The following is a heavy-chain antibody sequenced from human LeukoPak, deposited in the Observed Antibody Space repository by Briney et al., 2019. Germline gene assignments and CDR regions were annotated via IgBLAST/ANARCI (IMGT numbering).Heavy chain of an antibody. D-gene: IGHD6-19*01. J-gene: IGHJ4*02. V-gene: IGHV3-33*01. CDR1: GFTFSSYG. Sequence: GSLRLSCAASGFTFSSYGMHWVRQAPGKGLEWVAVIWYDGSNKYYADSVKGRFTISRDNSKNTLYLQMNSLRAEDTAVYYCARAAGSGWSPEFDYWGQGTLVTVSS. CDR2: IWYDGSNK. CDR3: ARAAGSGWSPEFDY.